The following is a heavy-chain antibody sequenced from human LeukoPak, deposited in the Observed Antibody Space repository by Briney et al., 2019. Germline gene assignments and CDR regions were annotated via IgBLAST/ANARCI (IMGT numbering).Heavy chain of an antibody. CDR3: ARNSAYSRSSGTNL. CDR2: INDSGST. D-gene: IGHD6-6*01. CDR1: CGFFGGYF. J-gene: IGHJ4*02. V-gene: IGHV4-34*01. Sequence: SGTLSLTCGVSCGFFGGYFWNRWRHPPGGRAVGCGEINDSGSTNYNPSLKSRVTISVDTSKSQFSLKLTSVTAADTAVYFCARNSAYSRSSGTNLWGQGTLVTVSS.